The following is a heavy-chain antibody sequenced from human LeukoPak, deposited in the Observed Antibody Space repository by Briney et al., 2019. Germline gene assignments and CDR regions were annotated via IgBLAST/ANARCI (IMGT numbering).Heavy chain of an antibody. CDR3: ARAITMVRDAFDY. CDR1: GFTFSSYS. D-gene: IGHD3-10*01. Sequence: GGSLRLSCAASGFTFSSYSMNWVRQAPGKGLEWVSSISSSSSYIYYADSVKGRFTISRDNAKNSLYLQMNSLRAEDTAVYYCARAITMVRDAFDYWGQGTLVTVSS. V-gene: IGHV3-21*01. CDR2: ISSSSSYI. J-gene: IGHJ4*02.